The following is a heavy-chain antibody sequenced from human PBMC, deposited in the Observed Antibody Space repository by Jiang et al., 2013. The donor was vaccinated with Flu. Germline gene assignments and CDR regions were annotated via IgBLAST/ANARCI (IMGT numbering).Heavy chain of an antibody. J-gene: IGHJ4*02. D-gene: IGHD3-10*01. Sequence: SGAEVKKPGASVKVSCKVSGHRLIELPMYWVRQAPGKGLEWMGGFDPEDYETKYAQKFQGRVTMTEDTSKDTAYMEVSSLTSEDTAVYYCATDRGLEGDYWGQGTLVTVSS. CDR1: GHRLIELP. V-gene: IGHV1-24*01. CDR2: FDPEDYET. CDR3: ATDRGLEGDY.